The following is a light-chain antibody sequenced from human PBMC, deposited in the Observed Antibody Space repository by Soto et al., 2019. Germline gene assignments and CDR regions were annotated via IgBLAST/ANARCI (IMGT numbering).Light chain of an antibody. V-gene: IGKV3-15*01. Sequence: EIVMTQSPATLSVSPGERATLSCRASQSVSSKLAWYQQKRGQAPRLLIYGASTRATGVPARFSGSGSGTEFTLTISRLEPEDFAIYYCQQYGGVPYTFGQGTKVDIK. CDR1: QSVSSK. CDR3: QQYGGVPYT. J-gene: IGKJ2*01. CDR2: GAS.